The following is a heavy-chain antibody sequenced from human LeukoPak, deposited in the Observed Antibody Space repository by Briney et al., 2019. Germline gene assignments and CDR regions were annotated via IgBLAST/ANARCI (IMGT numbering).Heavy chain of an antibody. CDR1: GGSISSGDYY. D-gene: IGHD5-18*01. V-gene: IGHV4-31*03. J-gene: IGHJ4*02. CDR2: IFYSGST. Sequence: SETLSLTCSVSGGSISSGDYYWNWFRQHPGNGLEWIGCIFYSGSTYYNPSLKSRLSISIDTSANQFSLELTSVTAADTAVYYCARDPQRRGYTYGSDFWGQGILVTVSS. CDR3: ARDPQRRGYTYGSDF.